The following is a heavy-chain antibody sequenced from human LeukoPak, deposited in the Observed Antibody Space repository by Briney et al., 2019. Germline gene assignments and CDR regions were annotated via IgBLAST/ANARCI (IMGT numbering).Heavy chain of an antibody. CDR2: ISSSGSTI. V-gene: IGHV3-48*03. D-gene: IGHD3-22*01. CDR3: ARMVYYYDISGYYFLDY. CDR1: AFTFSSYE. Sequence: PGGSLRLSCAASAFTFSSYEMNWVRQAPGKGLEWVSYISSSGSTIHYADSVKGRFTISRDNAKNPLYLQMNSLRAEDTAVYYCARMVYYYDISGYYFLDYWGQGTLVTVSS. J-gene: IGHJ4*02.